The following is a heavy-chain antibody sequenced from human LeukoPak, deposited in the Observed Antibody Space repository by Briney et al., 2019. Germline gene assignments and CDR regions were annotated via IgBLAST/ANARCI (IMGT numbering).Heavy chain of an antibody. Sequence: GGSLRLSCAASGFTFSSNAMSWVRQAPGKGLEWVSAISGGGGSTYGADSVKGRFTISRDNSKNTLYLQMNSLRAKDTAVYYCAKISAGYIFMPDYWGQGTLVTVSS. V-gene: IGHV3-23*01. CDR2: ISGGGGST. D-gene: IGHD2-2*01. J-gene: IGHJ4*02. CDR3: AKISAGYIFMPDY. CDR1: GFTFSSNA.